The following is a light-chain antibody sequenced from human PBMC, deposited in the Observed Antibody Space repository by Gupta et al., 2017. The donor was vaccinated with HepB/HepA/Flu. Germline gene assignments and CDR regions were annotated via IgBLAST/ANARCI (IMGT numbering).Light chain of an antibody. CDR1: QSIRNN. J-gene: IGKJ1*01. CDR2: GAS. Sequence: EIVLTQSPGTLSMSPGERATLSCRASQSIRNNLAWYQQRPGQAPRLLIYGASTRNTVIPARFSGSGYGTEFTLSISSRQSEDFAFYYCQQYENWPPWTFGQGTTVEVK. V-gene: IGKV3-15*01. CDR3: QQYENWPPWT.